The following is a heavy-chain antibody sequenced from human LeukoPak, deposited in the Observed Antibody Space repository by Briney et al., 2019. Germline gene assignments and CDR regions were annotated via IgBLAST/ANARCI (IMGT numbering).Heavy chain of an antibody. J-gene: IGHJ4*02. CDR2: ISDSGAYT. V-gene: IGHV3-23*01. D-gene: IGHD3-10*01. CDR3: AKGRILWFGEQSDFDY. CDR1: GFTFSSYG. Sequence: GGSLRLSCAASGFTFSSYGMSWVRQAPGKGLEWVSAISDSGAYTYYADFVKGRFTVSRDNSKNMVFLEVNSLRAEDTATYFCAKGRILWFGEQSDFDYWGQGTLVTVSS.